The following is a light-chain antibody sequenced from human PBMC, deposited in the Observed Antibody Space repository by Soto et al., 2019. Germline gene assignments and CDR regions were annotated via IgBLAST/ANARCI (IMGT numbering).Light chain of an antibody. J-gene: IGKJ1*01. CDR1: QSVGSSY. CDR2: GAT. CDR3: QQYGSSGT. V-gene: IGKV3-20*01. Sequence: IVMTHSPATLSVSPGERATLSCRASQSVGSSYLAWYQHKPGQAPRLLIYGATSRATGIPDRFSGSGSGTDFTLTISRLEPEDFAVYYCQQYGSSGTFGQGTKVDIK.